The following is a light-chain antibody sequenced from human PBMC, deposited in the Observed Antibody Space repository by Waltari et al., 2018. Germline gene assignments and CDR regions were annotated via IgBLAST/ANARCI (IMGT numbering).Light chain of an antibody. CDR2: GAS. Sequence: RASQRLSKRYLAWDQQKPGQAPRLIIYGASSRAAGIPDRFSGSGSGTDFTRTMTRLEPEDCAVYYCQQYGSSVLYTFGQGTKLEIK. CDR1: QRLSKRY. J-gene: IGKJ2*01. V-gene: IGKV3-20*01. CDR3: QQYGSSVLYT.